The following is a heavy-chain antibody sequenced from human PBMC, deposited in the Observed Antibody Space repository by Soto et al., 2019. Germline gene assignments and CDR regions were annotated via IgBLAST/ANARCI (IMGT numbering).Heavy chain of an antibody. Sequence: WTWIRQPPGKGLEWIGYISYSGSTNYNPSLNSRVTMSLDTSKNQFSLELTSVTAADTAMYYCARYSGTYYAYWGQGTLVTVSS. CDR3: ARYSGTYYAY. D-gene: IGHD1-26*01. J-gene: IGHJ4*02. CDR2: ISYSGST. V-gene: IGHV4-59*01.